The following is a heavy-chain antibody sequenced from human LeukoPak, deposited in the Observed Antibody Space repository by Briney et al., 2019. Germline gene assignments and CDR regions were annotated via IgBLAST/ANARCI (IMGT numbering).Heavy chain of an antibody. Sequence: SETLSLTCTVSGGSISSYYWSWIRQPAGKGLEWIGRIYTSGSTNYNPSLKSRVTISVDTSKNQFSLKLSSVTAADTAVYFCARATYYDFWSGALHAFDIWGQGTMVTVSS. V-gene: IGHV4-4*07. CDR3: ARATYYDFWSGALHAFDI. CDR1: GGSISSYY. CDR2: IYTSGST. J-gene: IGHJ3*02. D-gene: IGHD3-3*01.